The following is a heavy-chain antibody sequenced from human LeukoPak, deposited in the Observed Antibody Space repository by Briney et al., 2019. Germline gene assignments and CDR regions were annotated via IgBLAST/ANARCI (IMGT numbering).Heavy chain of an antibody. D-gene: IGHD1-26*01. CDR1: GFTFSSYS. CDR2: ISSSSSYI. Sequence: SGGSLRLACAASGFTFSSYSMNWVRQAPGKGLEWVSSISSSSSYIYYADSVKGRFTVSRNNAKNSLYLQMDSLRAEDTAVYYCARVFSGTYSNYHHFDYWGQGTLVTVSS. J-gene: IGHJ4*02. V-gene: IGHV3-21*01. CDR3: ARVFSGTYSNYHHFDY.